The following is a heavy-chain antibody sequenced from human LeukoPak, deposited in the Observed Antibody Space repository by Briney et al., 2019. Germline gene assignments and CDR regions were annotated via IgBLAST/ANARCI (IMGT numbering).Heavy chain of an antibody. CDR1: GYTLTDYY. V-gene: IGHV1-2*06. J-gene: IGHJ4*02. CDR3: ARVGYYERSGYYDY. D-gene: IGHD3-22*01. CDR2: INPNSGGT. Sequence: GASVKVSCKASGYTLTDYYMHWVRQAPGQGLEWMGRINPNSGGTNYAQKFQGRVTMTRDTSISTVYMELSRLRSDDTAVYYCARVGYYERSGYYDYWGQGTLVTVSS.